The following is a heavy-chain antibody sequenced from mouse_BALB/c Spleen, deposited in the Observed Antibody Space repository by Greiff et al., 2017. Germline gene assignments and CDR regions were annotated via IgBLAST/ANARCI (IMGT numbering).Heavy chain of an antibody. CDR1: RFAFSSYD. Sequence: EVKLVESGGGLVKPGGSLKLSCAASRFAFSSYDMSWVRQTPEKRLEWVAYISSGGGSTYYPDTVKGRFTISRDNAKNTLYLQMSSLKSEDTAMYYCARVDYDGAAWFAYWGQGTLVTVSA. J-gene: IGHJ3*01. V-gene: IGHV5-12-1*01. CDR2: ISSGGGST. CDR3: ARVDYDGAAWFAY. D-gene: IGHD2-4*01.